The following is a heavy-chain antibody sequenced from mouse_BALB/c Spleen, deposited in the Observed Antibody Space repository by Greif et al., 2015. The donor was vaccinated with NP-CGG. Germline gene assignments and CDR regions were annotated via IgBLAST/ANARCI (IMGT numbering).Heavy chain of an antibody. Sequence: QVQLQQSGAELVKPGTSVKLSCKASGYNFTSYWINWVKLRPGQGLEWIGDIYPGSGSTNYNEKFKSKATLTVDTSSSTAYMQLSSLAFEDSALYYCARYYGSSFDYWGQGTTLTVSS. CDR2: IYPGSGST. V-gene: IGHV1-55*01. CDR3: ARYYGSSFDY. CDR1: GYNFTSYW. J-gene: IGHJ2*01. D-gene: IGHD1-1*01.